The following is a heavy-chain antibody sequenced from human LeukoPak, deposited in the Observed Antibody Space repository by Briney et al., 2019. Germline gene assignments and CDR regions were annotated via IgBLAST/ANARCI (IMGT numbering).Heavy chain of an antibody. CDR1: GFTVSSNY. CDR3: ARANYYDSSGYYYYMDV. D-gene: IGHD3-22*01. V-gene: IGHV3-53*01. Sequence: GGSLRPSCAASGFTVSSNYMSWVRQAPGKGLEWVSVIYSGGSTYCADSVKGRFTISRDNSKNTLYLQMNSLRAEDTAVYYCARANYYDSSGYYYYMDVWGKGTTVTVSS. CDR2: IYSGGST. J-gene: IGHJ6*03.